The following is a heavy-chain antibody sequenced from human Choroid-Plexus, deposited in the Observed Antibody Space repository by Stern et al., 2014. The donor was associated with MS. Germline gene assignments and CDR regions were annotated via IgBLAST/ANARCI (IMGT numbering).Heavy chain of an antibody. CDR3: AKDRQYLTYVFDH. CDR2: VSYDGSNK. J-gene: IGHJ5*02. V-gene: IGHV3-30*18. Sequence: QVQLVQSGGGVVQPGRPLSLSCVASGFTFGSCAMHWVRQAPGKGLEWVAGVSYDGSNKYYADSVKGRFTISRDNSQNTLYMQMSSLRPEDTAVYYCAKDRQYLTYVFDHWGQGSLVTVSS. CDR1: GFTFGSCA. D-gene: IGHD2/OR15-2a*01.